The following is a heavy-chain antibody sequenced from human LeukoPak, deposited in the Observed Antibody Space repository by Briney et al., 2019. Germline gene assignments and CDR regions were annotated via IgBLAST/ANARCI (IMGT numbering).Heavy chain of an antibody. J-gene: IGHJ4*02. CDR3: NLPIAARHPYYFDY. CDR2: IRYDGSNK. V-gene: IGHV3-30*02. CDR1: GFTFSSYG. Sequence: PGGSLRLSCAASGFTFSSYGMHWVRQAPGKGLEWVAFIRYDGSNKYYADSVKGRFTISRDNSKNTLYLQMNSLRAEDTAVYYCNLPIAARHPYYFDYWGQGTLVTVSS. D-gene: IGHD6-6*01.